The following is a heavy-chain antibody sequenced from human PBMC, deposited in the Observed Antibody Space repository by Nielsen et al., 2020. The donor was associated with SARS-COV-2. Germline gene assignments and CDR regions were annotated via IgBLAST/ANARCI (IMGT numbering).Heavy chain of an antibody. D-gene: IGHD3-10*01. V-gene: IGHV1-18*01. CDR2: ISTYNGNT. CDR3: ARDLGPWGSGSNNWFDP. J-gene: IGHJ5*02. CDR1: GYTFTSYG. Sequence: ASVKVSCKASGYTFTSYGISWVRQAPGQGLEWMGWISTYNGNTDYARKLQGRVTMTTDTSTSTAYMELRSLRSDDTAVYYCARDLGPWGSGSNNWFDPWGQGTLVTVSS.